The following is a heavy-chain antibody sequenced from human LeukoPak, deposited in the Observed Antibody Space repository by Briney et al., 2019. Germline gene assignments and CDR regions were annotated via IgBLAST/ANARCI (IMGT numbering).Heavy chain of an antibody. CDR1: GDSVSSNSVT. CDR2: TYYRSTWYN. V-gene: IGHV6-1*01. Sequence: SQTLSLTCAVSGDSVSSNSVTWNCIRQSPSRGLEWLGRTYYRSTWYNDYAVSVRGRITVNPDTSKNQFSLHLNSVTPEDTAVYYCARRLTQYDCFDPWGQGILVTVSS. J-gene: IGHJ5*02. D-gene: IGHD2-2*01. CDR3: ARRLTQYDCFDP.